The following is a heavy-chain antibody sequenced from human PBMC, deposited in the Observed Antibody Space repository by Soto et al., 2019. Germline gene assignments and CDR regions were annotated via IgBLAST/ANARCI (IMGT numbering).Heavy chain of an antibody. D-gene: IGHD3-3*01. V-gene: IGHV2-5*02. CDR3: ARRRVERAPSEVFDF. J-gene: IGHJ4*02. CDR1: GFSLSTTGMY. Sequence: QITLKESGPTLVKPTQTLTLTCTFSGFSLSTTGMYVAWIRQPPGKALEWLALIYWDDDKRYSPSLKSRLTTTKDTSKHQVVLTMTNMDPVDTATYYCARRRVERAPSEVFDFWGQGTLVTVSS. CDR2: IYWDDDK.